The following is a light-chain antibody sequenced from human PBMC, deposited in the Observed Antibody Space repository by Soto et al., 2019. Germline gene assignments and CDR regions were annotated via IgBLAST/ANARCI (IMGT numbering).Light chain of an antibody. CDR1: SSDIGSYNH. Sequence: QSVLTQPASVSGSPGQSITISCSGTSSDIGSYNHVAWYQQFPGKSPQLMIYAVSDRPSGVSDRFSGSESGITASLTISGLQTEDEADYYCISYTDRQSDLLGTGTKVTV. CDR3: ISYTDRQSDL. CDR2: AVS. J-gene: IGLJ1*01. V-gene: IGLV2-14*03.